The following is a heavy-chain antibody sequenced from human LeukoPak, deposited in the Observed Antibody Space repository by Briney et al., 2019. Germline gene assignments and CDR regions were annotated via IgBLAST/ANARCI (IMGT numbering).Heavy chain of an antibody. D-gene: IGHD3-22*01. CDR2: INHSGST. CDR1: GGSFSGYY. Sequence: SETLSLTCAVYGGSFSGYYWSWIRQPPGKGLEWIGEINHSGSTNYNPSLKSRVTISVDTSKNQFSLKLSSVTAADTAVYYCARQGGITMIVVVIQDAFDIWGQGTMVTVSS. J-gene: IGHJ3*02. V-gene: IGHV4-34*01. CDR3: ARQGGITMIVVVIQDAFDI.